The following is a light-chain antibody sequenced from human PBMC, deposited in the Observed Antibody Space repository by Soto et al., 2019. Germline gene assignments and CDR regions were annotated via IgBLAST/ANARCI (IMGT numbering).Light chain of an antibody. V-gene: IGKV1-5*01. Sequence: DIQMTQSPSTLSASVGDRGTITCRASQSIGTWLAWYQHRPGKAPSLLIYDASTLRSGVPSRFSGSGSGTEFTLTISSLQADDFATYYCQQPDTYPLTFGQGTRLEIK. CDR3: QQPDTYPLT. J-gene: IGKJ5*01. CDR2: DAS. CDR1: QSIGTW.